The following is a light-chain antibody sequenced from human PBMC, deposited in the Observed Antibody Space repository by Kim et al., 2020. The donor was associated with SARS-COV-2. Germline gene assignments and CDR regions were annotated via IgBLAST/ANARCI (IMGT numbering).Light chain of an antibody. CDR3: LLSYGDVRV. CDR2: DTN. V-gene: IGLV7-46*01. CDR1: TGAVTSGHW. Sequence: PGGTVTLTCESSTGAVTSGHWPYCFQQRPGQTPKTLIYDTNYKHSWTPARFSGSLLGGKAALTLSGAQPDDEADYYCLLSYGDVRVFGGGTQLTVL. J-gene: IGLJ3*02.